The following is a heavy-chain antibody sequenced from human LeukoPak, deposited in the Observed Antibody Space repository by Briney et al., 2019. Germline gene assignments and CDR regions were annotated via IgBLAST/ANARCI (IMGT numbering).Heavy chain of an antibody. V-gene: IGHV4-59*01. D-gene: IGHD5-24*01. CDR3: AGGGDGYQSRFDY. J-gene: IGHJ4*02. CDR1: GFTFGDYA. Sequence: GSLRLSCTGSGFTFGDYAMSWVRQAPGKGLEWIGYIYYSGSIKYNPSLKSRVTISADTSKNQFSLKLTSVTAADTAVYYCAGGGDGYQSRFDYWGRGTLVTVSS. CDR2: IYYSGSI.